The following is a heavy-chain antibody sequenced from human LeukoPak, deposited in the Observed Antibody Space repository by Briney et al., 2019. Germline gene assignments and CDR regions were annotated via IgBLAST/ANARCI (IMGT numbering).Heavy chain of an antibody. Sequence: GASVKDSCKASGYTFPGYYMHWVRQAPRQGLEWMGRINPNSGGTNYAQKFQGRVTMTRDTSISTAYMELSRLRSDDTAVYYCARTGAYGGNLRPSFWGQGTLVTVSS. CDR1: GYTFPGYY. CDR3: ARTGAYGGNLRPSF. D-gene: IGHD4-23*01. J-gene: IGHJ4*02. CDR2: INPNSGGT. V-gene: IGHV1-2*06.